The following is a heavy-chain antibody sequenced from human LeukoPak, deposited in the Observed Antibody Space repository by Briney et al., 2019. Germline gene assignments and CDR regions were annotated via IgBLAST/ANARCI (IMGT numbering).Heavy chain of an antibody. CDR1: GYTLTSYD. CDR2: LNPNRGKT. J-gene: IGHJ6*03. D-gene: IGHD3-10*01. Sequence: ASVKVSRKASGYTLTSYDINWVGLAPGQGLEGMGWLNPNRGKTGFAQKFKGRLTITRDTSIYTAYMELSSLRSEDSAVYFCARGNPYYYDSGSYMDVWGKGTTVTVSS. CDR3: ARGNPYYYDSGSYMDV. V-gene: IGHV1-8*01.